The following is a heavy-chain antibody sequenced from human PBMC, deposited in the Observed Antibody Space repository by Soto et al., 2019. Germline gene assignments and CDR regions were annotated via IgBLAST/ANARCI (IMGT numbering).Heavy chain of an antibody. D-gene: IGHD3-3*01. Sequence: QVQLQESGPGLVKPSQTLSLTCTVSGGSISSGDYYWSWIRQPPGKGLEWIGYIYYSGSTYYNPSLKSRVTISVDTSKNQFSLKLSSVTAADTAVYYCARGERITIFGVVNGVDYWGQGTLVTVSS. V-gene: IGHV4-30-4*01. CDR1: GGSISSGDYY. J-gene: IGHJ4*02. CDR3: ARGERITIFGVVNGVDY. CDR2: IYYSGST.